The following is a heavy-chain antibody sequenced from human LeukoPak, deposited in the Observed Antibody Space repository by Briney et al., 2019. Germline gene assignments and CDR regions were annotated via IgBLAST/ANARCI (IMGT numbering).Heavy chain of an antibody. CDR1: GFTFSGSA. Sequence: GGSLRLSCAASGFTFSGSAMHWVRQASGKGLEWVGRIRSKANSYATAYAASVKGRFTISRDDSKNTAYLQMNSLKTEDTAVYYCTRHEIVGATNLVDYWGQGTLVTVSS. V-gene: IGHV3-73*01. CDR2: IRSKANSYAT. CDR3: TRHEIVGATNLVDY. J-gene: IGHJ4*02. D-gene: IGHD1-26*01.